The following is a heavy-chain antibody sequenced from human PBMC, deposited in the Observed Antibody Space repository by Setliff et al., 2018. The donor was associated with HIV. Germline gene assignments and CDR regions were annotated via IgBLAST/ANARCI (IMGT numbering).Heavy chain of an antibody. CDR2: INPSGGST. D-gene: IGHD1-26*01. Sequence: GASVKVSCKASGYTFITYFMHWVRQAPGQGLEWMGIINPSGGSTNYAQKFQGRVTMTRDTSTSTVYMELSSLRSEDTAAYYCARDHMSVGAWVGATSRGLFQHWGQGTLVTVSS. CDR1: GYTFITYF. J-gene: IGHJ1*01. CDR3: ARDHMSVGAWVGATSRGLFQH. V-gene: IGHV1-46*01.